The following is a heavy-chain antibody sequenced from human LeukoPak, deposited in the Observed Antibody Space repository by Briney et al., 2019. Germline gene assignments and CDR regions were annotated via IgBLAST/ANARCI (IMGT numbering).Heavy chain of an antibody. Sequence: GGSLRLSCAVSGFTFSGYWMHWVRQAPGKGLVWVSRINGDGSSTTYADSVKGRFTISRDNAKNSLYLQMNSLRAEDAAVYYCAKGAAGGGGVTNYYYYYMDVWGKGTTVTVSS. CDR1: GFTFSGYW. J-gene: IGHJ6*03. CDR3: AKGAAGGGGVTNYYYYYMDV. CDR2: INGDGSST. D-gene: IGHD3-3*01. V-gene: IGHV3-74*01.